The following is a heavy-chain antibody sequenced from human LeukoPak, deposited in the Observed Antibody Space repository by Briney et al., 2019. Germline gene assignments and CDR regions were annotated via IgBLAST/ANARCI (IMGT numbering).Heavy chain of an antibody. V-gene: IGHV4-34*01. CDR1: GDSFKNYY. D-gene: IGHD3-16*02. J-gene: IGHJ5*02. CDR3: ARARAFVWGSYRYIPYYLDP. Sequence: SETLSLTCAVYGDSFKNYYWTWIRQSPEKGLEWIGEINHGGPTSYNPSLESRLTLLVDTSKNQFSLNLRSVTAADTAVYFCARARAFVWGSYRYIPYYLDPWGQGTLVTVSS. CDR2: INHGGPT.